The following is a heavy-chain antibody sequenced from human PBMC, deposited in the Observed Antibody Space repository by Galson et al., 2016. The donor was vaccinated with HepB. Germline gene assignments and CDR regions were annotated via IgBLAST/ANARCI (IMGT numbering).Heavy chain of an antibody. D-gene: IGHD3-22*01. CDR3: ARDRRYYYDHRDMRPQAFDI. J-gene: IGHJ3*02. CDR1: GYTFTSYG. Sequence: SVKVSCKASGYTFTSYGTSWVRQAPGQGLEWMGWISGYNGNTKYAQKLQGRVTMTTDTSTSTAYMELRNLRSDDMAVYYCARDRRYYYDHRDMRPQAFDIWGQGTMVTVSS. V-gene: IGHV1-18*03. CDR2: ISGYNGNT.